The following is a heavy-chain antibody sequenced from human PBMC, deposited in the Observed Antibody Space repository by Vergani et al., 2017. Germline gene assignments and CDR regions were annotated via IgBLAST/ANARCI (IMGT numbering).Heavy chain of an antibody. V-gene: IGHV3-23*04. J-gene: IGHJ4*02. Sequence: EVQLVESGGGLVKPGGSLRLSCAASGFTFTSYGISWVRQAPGKGLEWVSGISASGGSTYYTDSVKGRFIISRAISKNTLYLQMSSLRADDTAVYYCAKDRPRDWETPLFLFDYWGQGTLVAVSS. CDR3: AKDRPRDWETPLFLFDY. CDR2: ISASGGST. D-gene: IGHD1-26*01. CDR1: GFTFTSYG.